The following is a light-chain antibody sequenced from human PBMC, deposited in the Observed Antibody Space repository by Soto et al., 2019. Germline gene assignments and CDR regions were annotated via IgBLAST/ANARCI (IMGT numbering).Light chain of an antibody. Sequence: EIVLTQSPGTLSLSPGERATLSCTASQSVSSNYLAWYQQTPGQAPRLLIYGASSRATGIPDRFSGSGSGTDFTLTSSRLEPEDFAVYYCQQYGGSPRTFGQGTKVEIK. CDR3: QQYGGSPRT. CDR2: GAS. V-gene: IGKV3-20*01. CDR1: QSVSSNY. J-gene: IGKJ1*01.